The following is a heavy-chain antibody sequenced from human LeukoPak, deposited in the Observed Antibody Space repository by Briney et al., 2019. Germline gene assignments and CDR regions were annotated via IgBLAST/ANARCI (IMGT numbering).Heavy chain of an antibody. J-gene: IGHJ4*02. CDR2: IYDSGST. V-gene: IGHV4-39*07. CDR1: GGSIRSSYYY. D-gene: IGHD3-3*01. Sequence: SETLSLTCTVSGGSIRSSYYYWGWIRQPPGKGLEWIGSIYDSGSTYYNPSLKSRVTISVDTSKNQFSLKLSSVTAADTAVYYCARGPTIFGVVIIGYFDYWGQGTLVTVSS. CDR3: ARGPTIFGVVIIGYFDY.